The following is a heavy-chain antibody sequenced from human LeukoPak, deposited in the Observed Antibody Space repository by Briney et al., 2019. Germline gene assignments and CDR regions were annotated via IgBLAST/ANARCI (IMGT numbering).Heavy chain of an antibody. CDR3: ARDRRIVIDDYYYGMDV. Sequence: GGSLRLSCAASGFTFSSYSMNWVRQAPGKGLEWVSSISSSSSYIYYADSVKGRFTISRDNAKNSLYLQMNSLRAEDTAVYYCARDRRIVIDDYYYGMDVWGQGTTVTVSS. J-gene: IGHJ6*02. CDR2: ISSSSSYI. V-gene: IGHV3-21*01. CDR1: GFTFSSYS. D-gene: IGHD3-22*01.